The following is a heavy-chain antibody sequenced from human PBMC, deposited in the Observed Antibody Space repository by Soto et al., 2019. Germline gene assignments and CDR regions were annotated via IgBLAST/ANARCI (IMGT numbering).Heavy chain of an antibody. Sequence: SETLSLTCAVYGGSFSGYYWSWIRQPPGKGLEWIGEINHSGSTNYNPSLKSRVTISVDTSNNQFSLKLSSVTAADTAVYYCARGFSLTYRPNSSIAARRHYYYYMDVWGKGTTVTVSS. D-gene: IGHD6-6*01. V-gene: IGHV4-34*01. CDR2: INHSGST. CDR1: GGSFSGYY. J-gene: IGHJ6*03. CDR3: ARGFSLTYRPNSSIAARRHYYYYMDV.